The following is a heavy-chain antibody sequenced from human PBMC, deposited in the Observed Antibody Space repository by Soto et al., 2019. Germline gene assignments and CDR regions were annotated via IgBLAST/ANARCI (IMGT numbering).Heavy chain of an antibody. D-gene: IGHD2-15*01. V-gene: IGHV4-31*03. CDR3: ARDTGQTTGYCSGGSCYGGIWFDP. CDR2: IYYSGRT. Sequence: QVQLQESGPGLVKPSQTLSLTCTVSGGSISSGGYYWSWLRQHPGKGLEWIGYIYYSGRTYYNPSLTSRVTISVDTSKNQVSLKMSSGTAADTAVYYCARDTGQTTGYCSGGSCYGGIWFDPWGQGTLVTVSS. CDR1: GGSISSGGYY. J-gene: IGHJ5*02.